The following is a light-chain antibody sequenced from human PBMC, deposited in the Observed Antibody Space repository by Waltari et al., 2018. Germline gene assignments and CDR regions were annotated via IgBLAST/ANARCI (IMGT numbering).Light chain of an antibody. CDR2: DTS. J-gene: IGKJ1*01. Sequence: EIVMTQSPATLSVSPGERATLSCRASQSVGVTLAWYQQKPGQAPNLLLYDTSTRATGVPAKFSGSGSGTEFTLTISSLQSEDFAIYYCQQYNLWPRTFGQGTRVEIK. CDR1: QSVGVT. CDR3: QQYNLWPRT. V-gene: IGKV3-15*01.